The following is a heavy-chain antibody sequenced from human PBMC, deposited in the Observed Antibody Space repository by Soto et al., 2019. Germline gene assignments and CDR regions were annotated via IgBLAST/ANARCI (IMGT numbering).Heavy chain of an antibody. V-gene: IGHV4-39*01. CDR1: GDSTSDYTFF. CDR2: IHYSGST. Sequence: SETLSLTCTVSGDSTSDYTFFWGWIRQPPGKGLEWIGTIHYSGSTYYNPSLKSRVTIAVDTSKSQFSLKMTSATAADTAVYYCERHSVTSQMSWFDPWGQGFLVTVSS. CDR3: ERHSVTSQMSWFDP. J-gene: IGHJ5*02. D-gene: IGHD3-16*01.